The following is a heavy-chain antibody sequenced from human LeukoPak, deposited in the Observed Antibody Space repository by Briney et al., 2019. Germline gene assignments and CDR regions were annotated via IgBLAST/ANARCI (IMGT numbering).Heavy chain of an antibody. V-gene: IGHV3-23*01. J-gene: IGHJ6*02. D-gene: IGHD5/OR15-5a*01. CDR1: GGSISSYY. CDR2: SSGSGGST. Sequence: ETLSLTCTVSGGSISSYYWSLVRQAPGKGLEWVSASSGSGGSTYYADSVKGRFTISRDNSKNTLYLQMNSLRAEDTAVYYCAKVSVTKPYYYYYYGMDVWGQGTTVTVSS. CDR3: AKVSVTKPYYYYYYGMDV.